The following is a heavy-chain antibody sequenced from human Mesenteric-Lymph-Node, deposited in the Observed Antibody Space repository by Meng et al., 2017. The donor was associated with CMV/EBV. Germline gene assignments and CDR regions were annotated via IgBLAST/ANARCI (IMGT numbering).Heavy chain of an antibody. CDR2: ISWDGGYT. CDR1: GFMFDDYT. D-gene: IGHD6-13*01. Sequence: GESLKISCAASGFMFDDYTMHWVRQAPEKGLEWISLISWDGGYTSYAHSVEGRFTISRDNSKNFLYLQMNSLRVEDSALYFCVKSKFRVAAAGTFDYWGQGTLVTVSS. J-gene: IGHJ4*02. V-gene: IGHV3-43*01. CDR3: VKSKFRVAAAGTFDY.